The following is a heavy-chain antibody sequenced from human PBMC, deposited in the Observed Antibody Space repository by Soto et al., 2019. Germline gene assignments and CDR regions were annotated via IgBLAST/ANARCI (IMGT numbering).Heavy chain of an antibody. V-gene: IGHV1-69*13. Sequence: SVKVSCKASGGTFSSYAISWVRQAPGQGLEWMGGIIPIFGTANYAQKFQGRVTITADESTSTAYMELSSLRSEDTAVYYCARESGYSGYDQYYYYYYGMDFWGQGTTVPVSS. CDR3: ARESGYSGYDQYYYYYYGMDF. D-gene: IGHD5-12*01. J-gene: IGHJ6*02. CDR2: IIPIFGTA. CDR1: GGTFSSYA.